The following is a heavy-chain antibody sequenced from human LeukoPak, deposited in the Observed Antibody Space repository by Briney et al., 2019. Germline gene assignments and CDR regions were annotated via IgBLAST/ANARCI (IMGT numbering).Heavy chain of an antibody. CDR3: ARAGYCSGGSCDNYYYYMDV. D-gene: IGHD2-15*01. J-gene: IGHJ6*03. CDR2: IIPIFGTA. CDR1: GGTFSSYA. V-gene: IGHV1-69*13. Sequence: SVKVSCKASGGTFSSYAISWVRQAPGQGLEWMGGIIPIFGTANYAQKFQGRVTITADESTSTAYMELSSLRSEDTAVYYCARAGYCSGGSCDNYYYYMDVWGKGTTVTISS.